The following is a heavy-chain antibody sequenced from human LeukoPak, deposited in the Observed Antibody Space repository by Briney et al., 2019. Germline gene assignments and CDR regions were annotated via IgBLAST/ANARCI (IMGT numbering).Heavy chain of an antibody. CDR3: ARGRGGFSGYENFDY. D-gene: IGHD5-12*01. Sequence: GESLKISCMASGYTYSNFWIGWVRQKSGKGLEFMGVFYPGDSDTTYSPSFQGQVPVSADRPIRTTYLQWTSLEASDSAIYYCARGRGGFSGYENFDYGGQGTMVTVS. V-gene: IGHV5-51*04. J-gene: IGHJ4*02. CDR1: GYTYSNFW. CDR2: FYPGDSDT.